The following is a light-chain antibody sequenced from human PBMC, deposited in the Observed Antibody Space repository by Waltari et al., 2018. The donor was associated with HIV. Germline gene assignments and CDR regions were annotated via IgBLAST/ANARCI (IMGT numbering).Light chain of an antibody. CDR1: NSTIGKTD. Sequence: QSALTQPPSASGTPGQGVSIPCSGGNSTIGKTDVYWYLQLPGSSPKLLIFRNHQRPSGVPDRFSGSKSGTSASLAISGLRSEDEADYYCAAWNDRLSGYVFGTGTKVTV. V-gene: IGLV1-47*01. J-gene: IGLJ1*01. CDR3: AAWNDRLSGYV. CDR2: RNH.